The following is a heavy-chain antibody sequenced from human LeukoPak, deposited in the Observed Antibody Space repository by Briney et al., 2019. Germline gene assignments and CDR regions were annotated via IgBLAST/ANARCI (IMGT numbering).Heavy chain of an antibody. D-gene: IGHD6-19*01. CDR3: VKDQAGG. J-gene: IGHJ4*02. V-gene: IGHV3-30*02. CDR1: GFTFSDYG. CDR2: MRYNGQLQ. Sequence: GGSLRLSCDASGFTFSDYGMHWVRQAPGKGPEWVAFMRYNGQLQMYGDSVRGRFIISRDNSMNRMYLQLNNVRSEDTAVYYCVKDQAGGWGQGTLVTVSS.